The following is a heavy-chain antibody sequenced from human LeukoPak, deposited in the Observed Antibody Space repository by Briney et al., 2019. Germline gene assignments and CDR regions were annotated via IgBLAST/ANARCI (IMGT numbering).Heavy chain of an antibody. Sequence: GASVKVSCKASGYTFTSYGISWVRQAPGQGLEWMGIIDPSGGSTSYAQKFQGRVTMTRDTSTSTVYMELSSLRSEDTAVYYCARGAQYYYDSSGYYYDEYYFDYWGQGTLVTVSS. V-gene: IGHV1-46*01. J-gene: IGHJ4*02. CDR1: GYTFTSYG. D-gene: IGHD3-22*01. CDR2: IDPSGGST. CDR3: ARGAQYYYDSSGYYYDEYYFDY.